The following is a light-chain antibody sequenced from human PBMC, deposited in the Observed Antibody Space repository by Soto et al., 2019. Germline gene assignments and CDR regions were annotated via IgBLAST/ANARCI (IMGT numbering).Light chain of an antibody. J-gene: IGKJ1*01. CDR1: QYVGSR. CDR3: HQRQRWPRT. CDR2: YMS. V-gene: IGKV3-11*01. Sequence: EIVLTQSPATLSSSPGETATLSCRASQYVGSRLAWYQHKPGQAPRLLIYYMSKRATGIPARFSGSGSGTDFTLTISSLAPDDFAIYYCHQRQRWPRTFGQGHKVEIK.